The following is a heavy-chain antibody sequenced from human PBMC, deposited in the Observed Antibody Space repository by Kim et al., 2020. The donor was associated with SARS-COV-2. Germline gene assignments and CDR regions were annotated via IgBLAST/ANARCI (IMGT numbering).Heavy chain of an antibody. CDR3: AIDLEYRRSSVEFGYGM. J-gene: IGHJ6*01. Sequence: GGSLRLSCAASGFTLSSYGMHWVRQAPGKGLEWVAVISYDGSNKYYADSVKGRFTISRDNSKNTPYLQMNSLRAEDTAVYYCAIDLEYRRSSVEFGYGM. D-gene: IGHD6-6*01. CDR2: ISYDGSNK. CDR1: GFTLSSYG. V-gene: IGHV3-30*03.